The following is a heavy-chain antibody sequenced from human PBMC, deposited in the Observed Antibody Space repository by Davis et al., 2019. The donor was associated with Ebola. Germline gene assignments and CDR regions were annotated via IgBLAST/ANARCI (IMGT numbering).Heavy chain of an antibody. CDR1: NFRFSSFV. V-gene: IGHV3-30*03. CDR2: TSHNERER. J-gene: IGHJ4*02. CDR3: ARALHDEVLDY. D-gene: IGHD1-1*01. Sequence: PGGSLRLSCAASNFRFSSFVMTWVRQAPGKGLEWVAVTSHNERERFYGESVQGRFTISRDNSENVLYLQMDSLRPDDTAIYFCARALHDEVLDYWGQGTPVTVSS.